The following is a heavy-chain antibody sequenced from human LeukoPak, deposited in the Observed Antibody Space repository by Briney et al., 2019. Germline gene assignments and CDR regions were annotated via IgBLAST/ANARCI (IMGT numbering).Heavy chain of an antibody. CDR3: ARGVAGTGGAFDP. D-gene: IGHD6-19*01. Sequence: GGSLRLSCAASGFTFSSYGMHWVRQAPGKGLEWISFIRYDGSNKYYADSVKGRFTISRDNSKNTLYLQMNSLRAEDTAVYYCARGVAGTGGAFDPWGQGTLVTVSS. J-gene: IGHJ5*02. V-gene: IGHV3-30*02. CDR2: IRYDGSNK. CDR1: GFTFSSYG.